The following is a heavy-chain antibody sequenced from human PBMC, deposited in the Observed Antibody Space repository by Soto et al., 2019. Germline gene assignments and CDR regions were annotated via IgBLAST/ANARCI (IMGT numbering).Heavy chain of an antibody. CDR2: INHSGST. CDR1: GGSFSGYY. Sequence: SETLSLTCAVYGGSFSGYYWSWIRQPPGKGLEWIGEINHSGSTNYNPSLKSRVTISVDTSKNQFSLRLSPVTAADTAVYYCASAGRYYYGSGSSFDYWGQGTLVTVSS. CDR3: ASAGRYYYGSGSSFDY. J-gene: IGHJ4*02. D-gene: IGHD3-10*01. V-gene: IGHV4-34*01.